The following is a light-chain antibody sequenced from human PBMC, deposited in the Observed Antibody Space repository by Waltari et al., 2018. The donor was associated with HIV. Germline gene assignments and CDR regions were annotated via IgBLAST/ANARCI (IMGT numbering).Light chain of an antibody. Sequence: SYVLTQPPSVSVAPVKPASLTGWGDNITTKSIHGNQQKPGQAPDLVIYYDSDRPSGIPERFSGSNSGNTATLTITRVEAGDEADYFCQVWDPTTDHMVFGGGTKLTVL. CDR1: NITTKS. CDR3: QVWDPTTDHMV. V-gene: IGLV3-21*04. J-gene: IGLJ3*02. CDR2: YDS.